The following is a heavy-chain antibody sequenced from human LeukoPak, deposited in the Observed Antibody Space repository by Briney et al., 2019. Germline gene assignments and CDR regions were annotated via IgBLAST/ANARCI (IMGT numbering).Heavy chain of an antibody. CDR2: MNPNSGNT. Sequence: ASVKVSCKASGYTFTSYDINWVRQATGQGLEWMGCMNPNSGNTGYAQKFQGRVTMTRNTSISTAYMELSSLRSEDTAVYYCARSGWSPDYYYYYMDVWGKGTTVTVSS. CDR3: ARSGWSPDYYYYYMDV. J-gene: IGHJ6*03. V-gene: IGHV1-8*01. D-gene: IGHD6-19*01. CDR1: GYTFTSYD.